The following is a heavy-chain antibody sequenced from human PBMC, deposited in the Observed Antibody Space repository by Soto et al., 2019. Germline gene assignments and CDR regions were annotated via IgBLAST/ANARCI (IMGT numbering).Heavy chain of an antibody. Sequence: GGSLRLSCAASGFTFSSYAMSWVRQAPGKGLEWVSAISGSSSYIYYADSVKGRFTISRDNAKNSLYLQMNSLRAEDTAVYYCARNHDFWSGYYGMDVWGQGTTVTVSS. J-gene: IGHJ6*02. CDR3: ARNHDFWSGYYGMDV. CDR1: GFTFSSYA. D-gene: IGHD3-3*01. V-gene: IGHV3-21*01. CDR2: ISGSSSYI.